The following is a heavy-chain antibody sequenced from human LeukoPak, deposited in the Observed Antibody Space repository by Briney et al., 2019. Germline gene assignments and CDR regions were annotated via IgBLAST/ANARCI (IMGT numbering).Heavy chain of an antibody. Sequence: ASVKVSCKTSGYTFTNYCISWVRQAPGQGLEWMGWISAYNGNTNYAQKLQGRVTMTTDTSTNTAYMELRSLRSDDTAVYYCADGSNYYGSGSRRGGAFDIWGQGTMVTVSS. J-gene: IGHJ3*02. CDR1: GYTFTNYC. CDR3: ADGSNYYGSGSRRGGAFDI. D-gene: IGHD3-10*01. V-gene: IGHV1-18*01. CDR2: ISAYNGNT.